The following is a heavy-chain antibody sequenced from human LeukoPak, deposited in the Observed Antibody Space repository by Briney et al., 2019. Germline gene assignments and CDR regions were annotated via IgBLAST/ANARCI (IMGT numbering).Heavy chain of an antibody. CDR1: GGTFSSYA. Sequence: ASVKVSCKASGGTFSSYAISWVRQAPGQGLEWMGGIIPIFGTANYAQKFQGRVTITTDESTSTAYMELRSLRSDDTAVYYCARDKGSSWYFVDDYWGQGTLVTVSS. D-gene: IGHD6-13*01. CDR3: ARDKGSSWYFVDDY. V-gene: IGHV1-69*05. CDR2: IIPIFGTA. J-gene: IGHJ4*02.